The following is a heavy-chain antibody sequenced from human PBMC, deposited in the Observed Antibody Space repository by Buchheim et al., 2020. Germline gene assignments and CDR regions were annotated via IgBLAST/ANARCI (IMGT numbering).Heavy chain of an antibody. Sequence: QVQLQQWGAGLLKPSETLSLTCAVYGGSFSGYYWSWIRQPPGKGLEWIGEINHSGSTNYNPSLKSRVTISVDTSKNPFSLKLSSVTAADTAVYYCARGYYDFWSGYYYYYYYMDVWGKGTT. CDR2: INHSGST. V-gene: IGHV4-34*01. D-gene: IGHD3-3*01. CDR1: GGSFSGYY. CDR3: ARGYYDFWSGYYYYYYYMDV. J-gene: IGHJ6*03.